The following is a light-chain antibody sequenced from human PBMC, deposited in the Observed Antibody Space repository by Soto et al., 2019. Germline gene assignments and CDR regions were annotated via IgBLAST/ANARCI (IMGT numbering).Light chain of an antibody. CDR2: GAS. CDR3: QQYGSSL. V-gene: IGKV3-20*01. J-gene: IGKJ4*01. Sequence: EIVLTPSPGTLSLSPGERATLSCRASQSVSSSYLAWYQQKPGQAPRLLIYGASSRATGIPDRFSGSGSGTDFTLTISRLEPEDFAVYYCQQYGSSLFGGGTKVDIK. CDR1: QSVSSSY.